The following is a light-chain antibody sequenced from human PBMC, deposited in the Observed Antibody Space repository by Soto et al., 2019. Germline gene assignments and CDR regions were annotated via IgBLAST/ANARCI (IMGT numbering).Light chain of an antibody. CDR2: EVG. J-gene: IGLJ3*02. Sequence: QSALTQPASVSGSPGQSITISCAGTTSDVGAYNYVSWYQQHPGTAPRLIIFEVGNRPSGVSNRFSGSKSGNTASLTISGLQAEDEANYYCSSYSISSSTSWLFGGGTKLTVL. CDR3: SSYSISSSTSWL. CDR1: TSDVGAYNY. V-gene: IGLV2-14*01.